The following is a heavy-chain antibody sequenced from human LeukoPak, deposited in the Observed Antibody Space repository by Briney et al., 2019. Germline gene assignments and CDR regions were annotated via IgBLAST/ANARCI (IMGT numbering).Heavy chain of an antibody. CDR3: ARGRSSGYAGTFDY. J-gene: IGHJ4*02. V-gene: IGHV3-48*03. CDR2: ISSSGSTI. CDR1: GFTFSSYE. D-gene: IGHD3-22*01. Sequence: GGSLRLSSAAPGFTFSSYEMSWVRQAPGKGLGWGSYISSSGSTIYYADYVKCRLTIFRDNTKNSLYLQMNSLRAEDTAVYYCARGRSSGYAGTFDYWGQGILVTVSS.